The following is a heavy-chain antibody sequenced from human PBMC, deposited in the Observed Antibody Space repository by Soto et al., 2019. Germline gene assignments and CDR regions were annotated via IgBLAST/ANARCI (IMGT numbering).Heavy chain of an antibody. J-gene: IGHJ4*02. CDR3: ARYDYDNNIYSIDY. D-gene: IGHD3-22*01. Sequence: TSETLSLTCSVSGGSISSGDYYWNWIRQPPGKGLEWIGHIYYSGSTYYNSSLKSRVTISLDTSKNQFSLKLSSVTAADTAVYYCARYDYDNNIYSIDYWGQGALVTVSS. CDR2: IYYSGST. V-gene: IGHV4-30-4*01. CDR1: GGSISSGDYY.